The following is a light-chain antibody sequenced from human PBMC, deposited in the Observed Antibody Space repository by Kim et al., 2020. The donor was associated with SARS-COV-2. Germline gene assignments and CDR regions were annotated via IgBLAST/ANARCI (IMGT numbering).Light chain of an antibody. J-gene: IGKJ2*01. CDR3: QQYNNWPPYT. CDR2: GAS. CDR1: QSVSSN. Sequence: VSPGERATLSGRASQSVSSNLAWYQQKPGQAHRLLIYGASTRATGIPARFSGSGSGTEFTLTIRSLQSEDFAVYYCQQYNNWPPYTFGQGTKLEI. V-gene: IGKV3-15*01.